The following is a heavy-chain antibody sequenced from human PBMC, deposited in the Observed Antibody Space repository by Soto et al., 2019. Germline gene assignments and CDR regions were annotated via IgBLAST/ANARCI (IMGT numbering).Heavy chain of an antibody. CDR2: ISYDGSNK. CDR1: GFTFSSYG. V-gene: IGHV3-30*18. D-gene: IGHD2-2*01. CDR3: AKDGPMGPAAIEFGAFDI. Sequence: QVQLVESGGGVVQPARSLRLSCAASGFTFSSYGMHWVRQAPGKGLEWVAVISYDGSNKYYADSVKGRFTISRDNSKNTLYLQMNSLRAEDTAVYYCAKDGPMGPAAIEFGAFDIWGQGTMVTVSS. J-gene: IGHJ3*02.